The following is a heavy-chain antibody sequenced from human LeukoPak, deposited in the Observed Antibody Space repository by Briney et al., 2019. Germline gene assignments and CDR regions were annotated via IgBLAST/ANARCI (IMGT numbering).Heavy chain of an antibody. CDR2: IKQDGSEK. CDR3: ARVYGSGSAVDY. J-gene: IGHJ4*02. D-gene: IGHD3-10*01. V-gene: IGHV3-7*05. CDR1: RFTFSIYW. Sequence: GGSLTLSCAASRFTFSIYWMSWVRHAPGKGLEWVANIKQDGSEKSYVDSVKGRFTISRDNAKNSLYLQMNSLRAEDTAVYYCARVYGSGSAVDYWGQGTLVTVSS.